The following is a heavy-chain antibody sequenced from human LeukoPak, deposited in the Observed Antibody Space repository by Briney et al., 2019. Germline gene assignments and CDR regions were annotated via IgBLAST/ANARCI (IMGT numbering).Heavy chain of an antibody. CDR1: GFTFSTSG. CDR2: IRYDGSNK. CDR3: AKKNRIAARTGSGNWFDP. J-gene: IGHJ5*02. V-gene: IGHV3-30*02. D-gene: IGHD6-6*01. Sequence: PGGSLRLSSAASGFTFSTSGRHWVRQAPGQGLEWVACIRYDGSNKYYADSAKGRFTISRDNSKNMLYLQMNNLRAEDTAVYYCAKKNRIAARTGSGNWFDPWGQGTLVTVSS.